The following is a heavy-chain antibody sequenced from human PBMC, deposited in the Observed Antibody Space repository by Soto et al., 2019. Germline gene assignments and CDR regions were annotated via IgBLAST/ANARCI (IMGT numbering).Heavy chain of an antibody. CDR2: IWYDGSNK. D-gene: IGHD3-3*01. V-gene: IGHV3-33*01. Sequence: QVQLVESGGGVVQPGRSLRLSCAASGFTFSSYGMHWVRQAPGKGLEWVAVIWYDGSNKYYADSVKGRFTISRDNSKNPLYLQMERLRGEDTGGDYCSRDGGGVYDFWSGYLHYWGQGTLVTVSS. CDR1: GFTFSSYG. J-gene: IGHJ4*02. CDR3: SRDGGGVYDFWSGYLHY.